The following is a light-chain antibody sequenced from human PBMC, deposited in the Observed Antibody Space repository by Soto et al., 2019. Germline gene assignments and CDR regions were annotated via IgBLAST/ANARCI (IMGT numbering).Light chain of an antibody. J-gene: IGKJ3*01. CDR2: DAS. V-gene: IGKV1-5*01. CDR3: QQYSDFLIS. Sequence: DIQMTQSPSTLSASVGDRVTITCRASQSISRSLAWYQQKPGKAPSLLIYDASSLEGGVPSRFSGSGFGTEFTLTITNLQPADFATYYSQQYSDFLISFGPGTTVDFK. CDR1: QSISRS.